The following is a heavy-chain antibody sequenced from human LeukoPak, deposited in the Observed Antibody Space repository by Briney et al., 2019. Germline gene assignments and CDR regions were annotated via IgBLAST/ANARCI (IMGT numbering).Heavy chain of an antibody. J-gene: IGHJ4*02. CDR2: INHSGST. D-gene: IGHD5-18*01. CDR1: GGSFSGYY. V-gene: IGHV4-34*01. Sequence: SETLSLTCAVYGGSFSGYYWSWIRQPPGEGLEWIGEINHSGSTNYNPSLKSRVTISVDTSKNQFSLKLSSVTAADTAVYYCARGALRGYSYGADYWGQGTLVTVSS. CDR3: ARGALRGYSYGADY.